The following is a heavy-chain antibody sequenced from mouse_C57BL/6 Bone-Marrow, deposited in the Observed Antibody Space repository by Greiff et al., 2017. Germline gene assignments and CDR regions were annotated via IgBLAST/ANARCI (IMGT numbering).Heavy chain of an antibody. CDR3: ARSDYYGKDYFDY. J-gene: IGHJ2*01. CDR2: IYPGSGST. CDR1: GYTFTSYW. D-gene: IGHD1-1*01. Sequence: VKLQQPGAELVKPGASVKMSCKASGYTFTSYWITWVKQRPGQGLEWIGDIYPGSGSTNYNEKFKSKATLTVDTSSSTAYMQLSSLTSEDSAVYYCARSDYYGKDYFDYWGQGTTLTVSS. V-gene: IGHV1-55*01.